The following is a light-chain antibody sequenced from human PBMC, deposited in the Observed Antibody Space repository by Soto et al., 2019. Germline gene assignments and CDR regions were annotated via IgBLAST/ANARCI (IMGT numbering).Light chain of an antibody. J-gene: IGLJ2*01. V-gene: IGLV2-14*01. CDR3: SSYTTSATVI. CDR1: SSDICSYDY. CDR2: DVS. Sequence: QSVLTQPASVSGSPGQSFTISCTGTSSDICSYDYVSWYQQHPGKAPKLIIYDVSNRPSGVSNRFSGSKSGNTASHIISGLQAEDEADYYGSSYTTSATVIFGGGTKVTVL.